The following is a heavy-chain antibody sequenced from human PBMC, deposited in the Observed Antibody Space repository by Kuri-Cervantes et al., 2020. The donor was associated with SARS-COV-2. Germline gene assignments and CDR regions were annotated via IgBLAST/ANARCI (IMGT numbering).Heavy chain of an antibody. CDR1: GGSISSHN. V-gene: IGHV4-59*08. Sequence: ESLKISCTVSGGSISSHNWSWIRQPPGKGLEWVGFIYYTGSTNYNPSLRGRLTISVDTSKNQVSLKLTSVTAADTALYYCARLDSNGPDYWGQGTLVTVSS. CDR3: ARLDSNGPDY. CDR2: IYYTGST. D-gene: IGHD4-11*01. J-gene: IGHJ4*02.